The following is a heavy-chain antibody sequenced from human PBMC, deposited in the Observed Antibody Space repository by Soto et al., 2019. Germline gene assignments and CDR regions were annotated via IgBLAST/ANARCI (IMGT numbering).Heavy chain of an antibody. D-gene: IGHD5-18*01. Sequence: EVQLLESGGGSVQPGGSLRLSCAASGFTFSSYAMSWVRQAPGKGLEWVSGVSGSGGSTYCVDSVKGRFPISRDNSKNTLYLQMNSLRAEDTAVYYCAKDFGYNYGYDAFDIWGQGTMVTVSS. CDR2: VSGSGGST. CDR1: GFTFSSYA. J-gene: IGHJ3*02. V-gene: IGHV3-23*01. CDR3: AKDFGYNYGYDAFDI.